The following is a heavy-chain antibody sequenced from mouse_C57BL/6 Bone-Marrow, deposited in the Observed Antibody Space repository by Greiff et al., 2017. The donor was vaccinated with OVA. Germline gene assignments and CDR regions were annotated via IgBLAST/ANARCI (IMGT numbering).Heavy chain of an antibody. CDR3: ARRLYSNYVDY. D-gene: IGHD2-5*01. Sequence: EVQLQQSGPELVKPGASVKISCKASGYTFTDYYMNWVKQSHGKSLEWIGDINPNNGGTSYNQKFKGKATLTVDKSSSTAYMELRSLTSEDSAVYYCARRLYSNYVDYWGQGTSVTVSS. V-gene: IGHV1-26*01. CDR1: GYTFTDYY. CDR2: INPNNGGT. J-gene: IGHJ4*01.